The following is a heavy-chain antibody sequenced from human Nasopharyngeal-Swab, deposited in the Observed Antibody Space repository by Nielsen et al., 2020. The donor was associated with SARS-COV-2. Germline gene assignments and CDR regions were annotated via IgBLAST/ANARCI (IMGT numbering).Heavy chain of an antibody. CDR1: GFTFSSYS. D-gene: IGHD2-15*01. CDR3: ARATPTYSGGDFDY. J-gene: IGHJ4*02. Sequence: GESLKISCAASGFTFSSYSMNWVRQAPGKGLEWVSSISSSSSYTYYADSVKGRFTISRDNSKNTLYLQMNSLRAEDTAVYYCARATPTYSGGDFDYWGQGTLVTVSS. CDR2: ISSSSSYT. V-gene: IGHV3-21*04.